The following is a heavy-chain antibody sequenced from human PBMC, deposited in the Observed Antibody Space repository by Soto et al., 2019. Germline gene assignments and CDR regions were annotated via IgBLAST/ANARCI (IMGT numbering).Heavy chain of an antibody. J-gene: IGHJ6*02. CDR3: ARVGWNRDYYYYGMDV. CDR1: GYTFTSYD. CDR2: MNPNSGNT. Sequence: ASVKVSCKASGYTFTSYDINWVRQATGQGLEWMGWMNPNSGNTGYAQKFQGRVTMTRNTSISTAYMELRSLRSDDTAVYYCARVGWNRDYYYYGMDVWGQGTTVTVSS. V-gene: IGHV1-8*01. D-gene: IGHD1-1*01.